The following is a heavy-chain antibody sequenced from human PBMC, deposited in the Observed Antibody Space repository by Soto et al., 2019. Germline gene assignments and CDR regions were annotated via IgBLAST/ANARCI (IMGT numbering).Heavy chain of an antibody. CDR1: GFTFSSYG. CDR3: ARRGYGSRWPNVYMDV. D-gene: IGHD6-13*01. Sequence: QVQLVESGGGVVQPGRSLRLSCAASGFTFSSYGMHWVRQAPGKGLEWVAVISYDGSNKYYADSVKGRFTISRDNSENTLYLQMGSLRAEDMALYYCARRGYGSRWPNVYMDVWGKGTTVTVSS. V-gene: IGHV3-30*03. CDR2: ISYDGSNK. J-gene: IGHJ6*03.